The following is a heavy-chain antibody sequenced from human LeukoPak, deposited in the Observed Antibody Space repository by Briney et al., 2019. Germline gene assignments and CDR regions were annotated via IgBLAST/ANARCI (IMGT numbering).Heavy chain of an antibody. J-gene: IGHJ6*02. Sequence: TGGSLRLSCAASGFTFSSYSMNWVRQAPGKGLEWVSVIYSGGSTYYADSVKGRFTISRHNSKNTLYLQMNSLRAEDTAVYYCARDALYYYYGMDVWGQGTTVTVSS. V-gene: IGHV3-53*04. CDR1: GFTFSSYS. CDR3: ARDALYYYYGMDV. CDR2: IYSGGST.